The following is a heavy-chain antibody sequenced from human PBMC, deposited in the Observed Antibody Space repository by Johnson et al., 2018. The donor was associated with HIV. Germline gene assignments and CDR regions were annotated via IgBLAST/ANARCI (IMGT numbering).Heavy chain of an antibody. Sequence: QVQLVESGGGVVQPGRSLRLSCAASGFTFSSYGMHWVRQAPGKGLEWVAVIWYDGSNKYYADSVEGRFTISRDNSKNTLYLQMNSLRAEDTVVYYCAKDLSSSSLWVQGTMVTVSS. D-gene: IGHD6-6*01. CDR3: AKDLSSSSL. V-gene: IGHV3-33*06. CDR2: IWYDGSNK. CDR1: GFTFSSYG. J-gene: IGHJ3*01.